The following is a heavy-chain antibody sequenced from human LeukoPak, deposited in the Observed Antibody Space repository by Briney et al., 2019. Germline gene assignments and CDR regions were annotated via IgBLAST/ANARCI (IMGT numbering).Heavy chain of an antibody. CDR3: TRLLAGTTWVFDY. Sequence: GGSLRLSCAASGFTFSGAAMHWVRQASGKGLEWVGRIRSRANSYATAYAASVKGRCTISRDDSKNTTYLQMNSLKTEDTAVYYCTRLLAGTTWVFDYWGQGTLVTVSS. D-gene: IGHD1-7*01. CDR2: IRSRANSYAT. J-gene: IGHJ4*02. V-gene: IGHV3-73*01. CDR1: GFTFSGAA.